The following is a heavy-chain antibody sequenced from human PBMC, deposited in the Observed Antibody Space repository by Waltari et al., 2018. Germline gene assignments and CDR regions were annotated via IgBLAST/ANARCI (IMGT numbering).Heavy chain of an antibody. V-gene: IGHV3-33*08. CDR2: IWYDGSNK. CDR1: GFTFRRSG. J-gene: IGHJ4*02. Sequence: QVQLVESGGGVVQPGRSLRLSCAASGFTFRRSGLHWVRQAPGKGLEWVAVIWYDGSNKYYADSVKGRFTISRDNSKNTLYLQMNSLRAEDTAMYYCANSREGIVVTWGQGTLVTVSS. D-gene: IGHD3-22*01. CDR3: ANSREGIVVT.